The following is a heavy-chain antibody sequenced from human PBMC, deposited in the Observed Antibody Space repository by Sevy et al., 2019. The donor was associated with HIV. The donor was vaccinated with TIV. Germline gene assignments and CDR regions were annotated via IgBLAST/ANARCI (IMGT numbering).Heavy chain of an antibody. V-gene: IGHV3-43D*03. CDR1: GFTFDDYA. CDR2: ISWDGGST. J-gene: IGHJ4*02. Sequence: GGSLRLSCAASGFTFDDYAMRWVRQAPGKGLEWVSLISWDGGSTYYADSVKGRFTISRDNSKNSLYLQMNSLRAEDTALYYCAKDPGGGIAAAGTGIDYWGQGTLVTVSS. D-gene: IGHD6-13*01. CDR3: AKDPGGGIAAAGTGIDY.